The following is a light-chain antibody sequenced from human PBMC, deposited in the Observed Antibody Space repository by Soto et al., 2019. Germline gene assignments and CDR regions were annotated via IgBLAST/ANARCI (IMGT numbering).Light chain of an antibody. CDR1: QTISSW. CDR3: QQYDSYSWT. Sequence: DIQMTQSPSNLSASVGDRVTITCRASQTISSWLAWYQQLPGKAPKLLIYDAYTLETGVPSRFSGSGSGTDFTLTISSLQADDFATYYCQQYDSYSWTFGQGTKVDSK. J-gene: IGKJ1*01. V-gene: IGKV1-5*01. CDR2: DAY.